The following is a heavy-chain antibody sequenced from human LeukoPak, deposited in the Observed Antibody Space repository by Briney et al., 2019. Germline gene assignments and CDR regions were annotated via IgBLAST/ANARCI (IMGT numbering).Heavy chain of an antibody. J-gene: IGHJ3*02. CDR1: GFTFSSYW. CDR3: GRHGGAFEM. V-gene: IGHV3-7*01. CDR2: IKQDGSEK. Sequence: GGSLRLSCAASGFTFSSYWMSRVRQAPVKGLEWVANIKQDGSEKDYVDSVKGRFTISRDNAKNSLYLQMNSLRVEDTAVYYCGRHGGAFEMWGQGTMVTVSS.